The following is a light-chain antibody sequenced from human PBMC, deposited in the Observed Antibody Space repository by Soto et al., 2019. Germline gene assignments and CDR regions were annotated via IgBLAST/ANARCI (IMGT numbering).Light chain of an antibody. CDR2: AAS. V-gene: IGKV3-20*01. J-gene: IGKJ2*01. CDR3: QQYYSSPYT. Sequence: EIVLTQSPGTLSLSPGERATLSCWTSQSVSTTYLAWYQQKRGQAPRLPIYAASSRATGIPDRFSGSGSGTDFILTISRLEPEDFAVYYCQQYYSSPYTFGQGTELEI. CDR1: QSVSTTY.